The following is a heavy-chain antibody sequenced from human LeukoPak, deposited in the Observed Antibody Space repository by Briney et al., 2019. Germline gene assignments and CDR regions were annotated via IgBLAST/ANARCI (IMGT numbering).Heavy chain of an antibody. J-gene: IGHJ5*02. CDR3: VRSHHPGGWFDP. Sequence: GGSLRLSCAASGFTFSSYWMTWVRQAPGKGLEWMATLKQDGSEKYYVDSVKGRFIIFRDNAKNSLYLQMNSLTADDTALYYCVRSHHPGGWFDPWGQGTLVTVSS. V-gene: IGHV3-7*01. CDR1: GFTFSSYW. D-gene: IGHD3-10*01. CDR2: LKQDGSEK.